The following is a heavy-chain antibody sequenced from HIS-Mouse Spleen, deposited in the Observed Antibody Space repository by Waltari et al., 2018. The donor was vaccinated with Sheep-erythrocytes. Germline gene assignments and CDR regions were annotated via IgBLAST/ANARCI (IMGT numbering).Heavy chain of an antibody. CDR3: AQTGATTPHFDY. D-gene: IGHD1-26*01. V-gene: IGHV1-69*04. CDR2: NILILDRA. CDR1: GGTFSSYA. J-gene: IGHJ4*02. Sequence: QVQLVQSGAEVKKPGSSVKVSCKASGGTFSSYAISWVRQAPGQGLEWMGRNILILDRANYAQKFQGRVTITADKSTSAAYMELSSLSSEDTAVYYCAQTGATTPHFDYWGQGTLVTVSS.